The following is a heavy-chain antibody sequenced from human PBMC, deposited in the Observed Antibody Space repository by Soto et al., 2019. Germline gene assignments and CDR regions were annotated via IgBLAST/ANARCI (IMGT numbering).Heavy chain of an antibody. J-gene: IGHJ6*02. CDR2: RSYSGST. D-gene: IGHD3-3*01. CDR1: GGSISSGDYY. Sequence: SETLSLTCTVSGGSISSGDYYWSWVRQRPVKGLEWIGYRSYSGSTYYNPSLKSRVTISVDTSKNQFSLKLSSVTAADTAVYYCARDLSVGSGYYLGYYYGMDVWGQGTTLTVSS. CDR3: ARDLSVGSGYYLGYYYGMDV. V-gene: IGHV4-31*03.